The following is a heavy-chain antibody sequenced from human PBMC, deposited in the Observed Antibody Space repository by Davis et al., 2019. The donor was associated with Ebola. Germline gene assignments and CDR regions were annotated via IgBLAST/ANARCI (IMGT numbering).Heavy chain of an antibody. V-gene: IGHV3-73*01. D-gene: IGHD2/OR15-2a*01. CDR2: IRSKANSYAT. CDR1: GFTFSGSA. Sequence: GESLKIFCAASGFTFSGSAMHWVRQASGKGLEWVGRIRSKANSYATAYAASVKGRFTISRDDSKNTAYLQMNSLKTEDTAVYYCARGPFPGRRHYYYGMDVWGQGTTVTVSS. J-gene: IGHJ6*02. CDR3: ARGPFPGRRHYYYGMDV.